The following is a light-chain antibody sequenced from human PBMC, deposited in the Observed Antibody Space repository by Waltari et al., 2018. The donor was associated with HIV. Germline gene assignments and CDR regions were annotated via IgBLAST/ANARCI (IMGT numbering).Light chain of an antibody. J-gene: IGLJ3*02. CDR1: HSNIGNNF. CDR3: ATWDNSLRAM. CDR2: ENN. V-gene: IGLV1-51*01. Sequence: QSVLTQPPSVSAAPGQKVTIPCPGSHSNIGNNFLSWYQHLPGTAPKLLIYENNRRPSRIPDRFSASKTGTSATLGITGLQTGDEAIYYCATWDNSLRAMFGGGTKLTVL.